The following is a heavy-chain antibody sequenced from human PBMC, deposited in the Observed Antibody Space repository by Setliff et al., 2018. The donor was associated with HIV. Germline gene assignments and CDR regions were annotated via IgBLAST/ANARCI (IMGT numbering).Heavy chain of an antibody. CDR1: GVSFSGYS. V-gene: IGHV4-34*01. D-gene: IGHD1-26*01. CDR2: IFHNGTI. Sequence: SLTCAAYGVSFSGYSWSWIRQPPGKGLEWIGEIFHNGTINCNPSLKSRVALSIDTFKSQISLNMTSLTTADTAIYYCGRGPHIVGAPWAVIDYWAQGKPVTVSS. CDR3: GRGPHIVGAPWAVIDY. J-gene: IGHJ4*02.